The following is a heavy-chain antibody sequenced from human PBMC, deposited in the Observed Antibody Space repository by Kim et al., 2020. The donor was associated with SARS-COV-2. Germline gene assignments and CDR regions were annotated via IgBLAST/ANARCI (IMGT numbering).Heavy chain of an antibody. D-gene: IGHD5-18*01. CDR2: INSDGSST. CDR3: AREPTWIQLWLQLYGMDV. CDR1: GFTFSSYW. V-gene: IGHV3-74*01. Sequence: GGSLRLSCAASGFTFSSYWMHWVRQAPGKGLVWVSRINSDGSSTSYADSVKGRFTISRDNAKNTLYLQMNSLRAEDTAVYYCAREPTWIQLWLQLYGMDVWGQGTTVTVSS. J-gene: IGHJ6*02.